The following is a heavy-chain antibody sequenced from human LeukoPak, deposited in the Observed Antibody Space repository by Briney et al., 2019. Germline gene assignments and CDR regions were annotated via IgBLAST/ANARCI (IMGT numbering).Heavy chain of an antibody. CDR1: GFSLSTSGVG. V-gene: IGHV2-5*02. Sequence: SGPTLVKPTQTLTLTCTFSGFSLSTSGVGVGWTRQPPEKALEWLALIYWDDDKRYSPSLKSRLTITKDTSKNQVVLIMPNMDPLDTAPYSCAPRRSSTWYFDFWGQGTLLTSPQ. J-gene: IGHJ4*02. CDR3: APRRSSTWYFDF. D-gene: IGHD6-13*01. CDR2: IYWDDDK.